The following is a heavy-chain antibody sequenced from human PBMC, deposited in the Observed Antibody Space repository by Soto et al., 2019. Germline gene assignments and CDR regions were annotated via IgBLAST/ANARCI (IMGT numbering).Heavy chain of an antibody. Sequence: QVQLQESGPGLVKPSQTLSLTCTVSGGSISSGGYYWSWIRQHPGKGLEWIGYIYYSGSTYYNPSLKGRVTISVDTAKNRFSLKLSSVTAADTAVYYCARGGIVVVVVARDAFDIWGQGTMVTVSS. V-gene: IGHV4-31*03. J-gene: IGHJ3*02. CDR3: ARGGIVVVVVARDAFDI. D-gene: IGHD2-15*01. CDR1: GGSISSGGYY. CDR2: IYYSGST.